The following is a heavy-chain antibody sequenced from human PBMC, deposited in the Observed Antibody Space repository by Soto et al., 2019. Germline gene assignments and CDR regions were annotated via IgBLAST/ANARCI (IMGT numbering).Heavy chain of an antibody. Sequence: GGSLRLSCAASGFTFSSYGMHWVRQAPGKGLEYVSAIRSNGGSTYYADSVKGRFTISRDNSKNTLYLQMSSLRAEDTAVYYCLKPYDYWGHGSLVTVSS. J-gene: IGHJ4*01. CDR2: IRSNGGST. CDR3: LKPYDY. V-gene: IGHV3-64D*08. CDR1: GFTFSSYG.